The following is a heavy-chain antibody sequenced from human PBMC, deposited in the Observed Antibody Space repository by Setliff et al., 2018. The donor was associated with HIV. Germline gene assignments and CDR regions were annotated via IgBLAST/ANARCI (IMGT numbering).Heavy chain of an antibody. CDR3: ARGFCSGGFCHPNFYHYMDV. J-gene: IGHJ6*03. Sequence: SETLSLTCTFSGVTSGDYYWPWIRQHPVKGLEWIGYIYSSGTKYYNPSLKSRLAISLDTSKNQFSLNLKSVTAADEAVYYCARGFCSGGFCHPNFYHYMDVWGKGTTVTVSS. D-gene: IGHD2-15*01. CDR2: IYSSGTK. V-gene: IGHV4-31*03. CDR1: GVTSGDYY.